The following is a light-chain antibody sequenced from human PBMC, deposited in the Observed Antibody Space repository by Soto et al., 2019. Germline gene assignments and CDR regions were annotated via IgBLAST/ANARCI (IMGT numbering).Light chain of an antibody. V-gene: IGKV1-39*01. CDR1: QNIIFY. CDR2: AAS. CDR3: QQSYTHPVYY. J-gene: IGKJ2*01. Sequence: DIQMTQSPSSLSASVGDRVTITCRASQNIIFYLNWYEQKPGEAPKLLIYAASNLLNGVPSTFSGSGSGTAFPLTISTLQPEDFATYFCQQSYTHPVYYVGQGTKVAIK.